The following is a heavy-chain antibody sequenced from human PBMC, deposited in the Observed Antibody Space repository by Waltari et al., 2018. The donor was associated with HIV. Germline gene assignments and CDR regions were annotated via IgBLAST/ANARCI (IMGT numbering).Heavy chain of an antibody. D-gene: IGHD2-8*01. V-gene: IGHV3-73*01. CDR3: ALYGFGPRYYGMDV. CDR1: GFTFSDSH. CDR2: ITSKGDNYAT. J-gene: IGHJ6*02. Sequence: EVQLVESGGGLVQPGGSLKVSCAASGFTFSDSHIHWVRQASGRVLEWVGRITSKGDNYATVYAASVKGRFTISRDDSKNTADLQMNSLKTEDTAIYYCALYGFGPRYYGMDVWGQGTTVTVSS.